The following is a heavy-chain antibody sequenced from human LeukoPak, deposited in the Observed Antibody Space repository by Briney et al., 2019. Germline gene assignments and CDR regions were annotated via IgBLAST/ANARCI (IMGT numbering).Heavy chain of an antibody. CDR1: GFTFSSYG. CDR2: ISYDGSNK. V-gene: IGHV3-30*18. CDR3: AKMDYGDQDLDY. D-gene: IGHD4-17*01. Sequence: PGRSLRLSCAASGFTFSSYGMHWVRQAPGKGLEWVAVISYDGSNKYYADSVKGRFTISRDNSKNTLYLQMNSLRAEDTAVYYCAKMDYGDQDLDYWGQGTLVTVSS. J-gene: IGHJ4*02.